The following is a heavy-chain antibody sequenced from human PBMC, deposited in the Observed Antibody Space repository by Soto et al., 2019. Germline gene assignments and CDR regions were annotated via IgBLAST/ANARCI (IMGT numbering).Heavy chain of an antibody. CDR3: ALGVSIGVAHGWFDS. J-gene: IGHJ5*01. CDR2: ISAYNGNT. Sequence: ASVKVSCKASGYTFTSYGISWVRQAPGQGLEWMGWISAYNGNTNYAQKLQGRVTMTTDTSTSTAYMELRSLRSDDTAVYYCALGVSIGVAHGWFDSSGQGSSVPVSS. D-gene: IGHD6-19*01. CDR1: GYTFTSYG. V-gene: IGHV1-18*01.